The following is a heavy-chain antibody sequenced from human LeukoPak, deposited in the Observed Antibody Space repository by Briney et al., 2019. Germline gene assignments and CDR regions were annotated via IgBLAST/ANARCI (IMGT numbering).Heavy chain of an antibody. D-gene: IGHD5-18*01. J-gene: IGHJ5*02. CDR3: AGGKDTAMAPSYWFDP. CDR1: GGSFSGYY. Sequence: SETLSLTCAVYGGSFSGYYWSWIRQPPGKGLEWIGEINHSGSTNYNPSLKSRVTISVDTSKNQFSLNLSSVTAADTAVYYCAGGKDTAMAPSYWFDPWGQGTLVTVSS. CDR2: INHSGST. V-gene: IGHV4-34*09.